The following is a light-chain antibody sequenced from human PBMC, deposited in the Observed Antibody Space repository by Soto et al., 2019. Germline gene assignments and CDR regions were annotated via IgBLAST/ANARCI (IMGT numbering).Light chain of an antibody. V-gene: IGKV3-15*01. CDR1: QSVSSN. CDR3: QQYNNWSRT. CDR2: GAS. Sequence: IVMTQSPATLSVSPGERATLSCRASQSVSSNLAWYQQKPGQAPRLLIYGASTRATGIPDRFSGSGSGTEFTLTISGLQSEDCAVYYCQQYNNWSRTFGQGTKVEIK. J-gene: IGKJ1*01.